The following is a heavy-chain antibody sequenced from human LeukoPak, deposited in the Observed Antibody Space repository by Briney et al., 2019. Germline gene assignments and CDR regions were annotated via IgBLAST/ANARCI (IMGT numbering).Heavy chain of an antibody. Sequence: GGSLRLSCAASGFTFSSYGMHSVRQAPGKGLEWVAFIQYDGTNKYYADSVKGRFTISRDNSKNTLYLQMNSLRAEDTAVYYCANPLWQQPEHNWFDPWGQGTLVTVSS. V-gene: IGHV3-30*02. J-gene: IGHJ5*02. D-gene: IGHD6-13*01. CDR1: GFTFSSYG. CDR3: ANPLWQQPEHNWFDP. CDR2: IQYDGTNK.